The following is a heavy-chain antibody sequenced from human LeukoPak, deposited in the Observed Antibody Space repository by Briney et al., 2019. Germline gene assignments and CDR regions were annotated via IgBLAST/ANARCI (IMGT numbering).Heavy chain of an antibody. CDR3: AKDRHKQLVLYYYYGMDV. Sequence: PGGSLRLSCAASGFTFSSYGMHWVRQAPGKGLEWVAVISYDGSNKYYADSVKGRFTISRDNSKNTLYLQMNSLRAEDTAVYYCAKDRHKQLVLYYYYGMDVWGQGTTVTVSS. V-gene: IGHV3-30*18. D-gene: IGHD6-6*01. CDR2: ISYDGSNK. CDR1: GFTFSSYG. J-gene: IGHJ6*02.